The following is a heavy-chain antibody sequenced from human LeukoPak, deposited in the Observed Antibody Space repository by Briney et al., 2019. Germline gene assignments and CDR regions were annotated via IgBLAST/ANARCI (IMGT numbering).Heavy chain of an antibody. D-gene: IGHD4-17*01. CDR2: IYTSGGT. Sequence: SQTLSLTCTVSGGSISSGSYYWSWIRQPAGKGLEWIGRIYTSGGTNYNPSLKSRVTISVDTSRNQFSLKLSSVTAADTAVYYCARGPESTTGTTYNRYYYYYYMDVWGKGTTVTVSS. J-gene: IGHJ6*03. CDR1: GGSISSGSYY. V-gene: IGHV4-61*02. CDR3: ARGPESTTGTTYNRYYYYYYMDV.